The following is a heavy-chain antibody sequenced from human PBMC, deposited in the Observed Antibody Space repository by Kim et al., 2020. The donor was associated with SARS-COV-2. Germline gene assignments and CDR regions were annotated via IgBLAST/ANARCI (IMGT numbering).Heavy chain of an antibody. V-gene: IGHV3-33*05. D-gene: IGHD3-10*01. J-gene: IGHJ6*01. Sequence: GGSLRLSCAASGFTFSSYGMHWVRQAPGKGLEWVAVISYDGSNKYYADSVKGRFTISRDNSKNTLYLQMNSLRAEDTAVYYCAPRRCGELNYGMDVWGQG. CDR1: GFTFSSYG. CDR2: ISYDGSNK. CDR3: APRRCGELNYGMDV.